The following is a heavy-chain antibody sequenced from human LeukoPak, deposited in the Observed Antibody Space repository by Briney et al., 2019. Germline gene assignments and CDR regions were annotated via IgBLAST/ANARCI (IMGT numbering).Heavy chain of an antibody. D-gene: IGHD5-12*01. J-gene: IGHJ6*04. Sequence: GASVKVSCKVSGYTHTELSMHWVRQAPGKGLEWMGGFDPEDGETIYAQKFQGRVTMTEDTSTDTAYMELSSLRSEDTAVYYCATDIPSHGKYSGYENYYGMDVWGKGTTVTVSS. CDR2: FDPEDGET. V-gene: IGHV1-24*01. CDR3: ATDIPSHGKYSGYENYYGMDV. CDR1: GYTHTELS.